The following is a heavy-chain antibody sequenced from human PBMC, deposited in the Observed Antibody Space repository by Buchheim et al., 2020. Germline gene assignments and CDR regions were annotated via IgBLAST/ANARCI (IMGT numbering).Heavy chain of an antibody. D-gene: IGHD3-3*01. CDR3: ARLPLYYDFWSGYKYYYYGMDV. Sequence: QVQLVESGGGLVKPGGSLRLSCAASGFTFSDYYMSWIRQAPGKGLEWVSYISSSSSYTNYADSVKGRFTISRDNAKNSLYLQRSSLRAEDTAVYYCARLPLYYDFWSGYKYYYYGMDVWGQGTT. V-gene: IGHV3-11*06. J-gene: IGHJ6*02. CDR1: GFTFSDYY. CDR2: ISSSSSYT.